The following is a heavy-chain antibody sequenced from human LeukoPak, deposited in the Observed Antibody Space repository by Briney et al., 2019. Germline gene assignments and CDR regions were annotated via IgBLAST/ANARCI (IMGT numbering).Heavy chain of an antibody. V-gene: IGHV4-59*01. CDR2: LSYSGSS. CDR1: SGSLSSDY. D-gene: IGHD5-24*01. Sequence: SETLSLTCTVSSGSLSSDYWNWLRQPPGKGLEYIGYLSYSGSSNYNPSLKSRVTISVDASKNQFSLKLNSVTAADTAVYYCARGFLLRRDASNRGAFWDFDLWGRGTLVIVSS. J-gene: IGHJ2*01. CDR3: ARGFLLRRDASNRGAFWDFDL.